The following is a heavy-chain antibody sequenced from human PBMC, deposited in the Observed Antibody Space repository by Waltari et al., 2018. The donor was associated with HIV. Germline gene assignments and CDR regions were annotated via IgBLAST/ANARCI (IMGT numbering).Heavy chain of an antibody. J-gene: IGHJ4*02. V-gene: IGHV3-48*02. Sequence: EVQLVESGGGLVQPEESLRLSCAASGFVFSSYSMNWVRQAPGAGLEWISFISSSGSTIYYADFVKGRFTVSRDNAENSLYLQMNSLRDEDTAVYYCVRDPKTSWGELDYWGQGTLVAVSS. CDR3: VRDPKTSWGELDY. CDR1: GFVFSSYS. CDR2: ISSSGSTI. D-gene: IGHD3-16*01.